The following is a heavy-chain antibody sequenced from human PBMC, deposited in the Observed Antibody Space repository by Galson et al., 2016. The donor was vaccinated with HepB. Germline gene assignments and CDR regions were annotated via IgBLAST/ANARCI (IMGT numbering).Heavy chain of an antibody. CDR1: GDSISRRY. V-gene: IGHV4-30-4*08. Sequence: ILSLTCPVSGDSISRRYWSWVRQPPGKGLEWVGYTHYSGSTSYHPSLTTRLSILVDMSKNQFSLKLTSVTAADTAVYYRARAPPSSTVRGRSFFDYWGQGILVTVSS. J-gene: IGHJ4*02. CDR2: THYSGST. CDR3: ARAPPSSTVRGRSFFDY. D-gene: IGHD3-10*01.